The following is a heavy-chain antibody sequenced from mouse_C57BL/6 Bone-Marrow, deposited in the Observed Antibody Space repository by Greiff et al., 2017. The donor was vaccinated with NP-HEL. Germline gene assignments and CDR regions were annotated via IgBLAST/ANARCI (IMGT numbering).Heavy chain of an antibody. CDR1: GYTFTSYW. J-gene: IGHJ2*01. Sequence: VQLQQSGAELVKPGASVKVSCKASGYTFTSYWMHWVKQRPGQGLEWIGWIHPADGDTNYNQKFKGKATLTVDKSSSTAYRQLSSLTSEDSAVYYGAVGGYQLLDYWGQGTTLTVSS. CDR3: AVGGYQLLDY. V-gene: IGHV1-74*01. CDR2: IHPADGDT. D-gene: IGHD2-2*01.